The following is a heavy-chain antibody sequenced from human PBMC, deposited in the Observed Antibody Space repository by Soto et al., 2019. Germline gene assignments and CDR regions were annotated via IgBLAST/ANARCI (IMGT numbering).Heavy chain of an antibody. CDR1: GFTFSSYS. D-gene: IGHD6-13*01. CDR3: ARHPERIAQIGWFDP. V-gene: IGHV3-48*01. Sequence: PGGSLRLSCAASGFTFSSYSMNWVRQAPGKGLEWVSYISSSSSTIYYADSVKGRFTISRDNAKNSLYLQMNSLRAEDTAVYYCARHPERIAQIGWFDPWGQGTLVTFSS. CDR2: ISSSSSTI. J-gene: IGHJ5*02.